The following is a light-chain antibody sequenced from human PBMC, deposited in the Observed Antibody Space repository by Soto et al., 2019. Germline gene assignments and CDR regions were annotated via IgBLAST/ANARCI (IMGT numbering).Light chain of an antibody. CDR2: EVS. J-gene: IGLJ1*01. V-gene: IGLV2-14*01. Sequence: QSALTQPASVSGSPGQSITISCTGTSRDVGGYKYVSWYQQHPGKAPKLMVYEVSNRPSGVSYRFSGSKSGNTASLTISGLQAEDEADYYCSSYTSRSSSVFGTGTQLTVL. CDR1: SRDVGGYKY. CDR3: SSYTSRSSSV.